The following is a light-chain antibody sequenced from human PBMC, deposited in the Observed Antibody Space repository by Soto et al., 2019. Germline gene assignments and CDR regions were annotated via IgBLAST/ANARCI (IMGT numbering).Light chain of an antibody. CDR3: HQYVWSPFT. V-gene: IGKV3-20*01. J-gene: IGKJ3*01. CDR2: STS. CDR1: QSVSSNY. Sequence: LTECAGPRSLSPGSGATLSCRVCQSVSSNYLAWYQQKPGQAPRLLMYSTSTRATGIPDRFSGSGSGTDFTLTISRLEPEDFAVYYCHQYVWSPFTFGRGTKVDI.